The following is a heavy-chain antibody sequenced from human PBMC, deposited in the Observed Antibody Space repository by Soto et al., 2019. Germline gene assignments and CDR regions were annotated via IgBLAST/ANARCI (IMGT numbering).Heavy chain of an antibody. V-gene: IGHV1-69*04. CDR3: ARDRGDYVWGSYRYRYRFDY. J-gene: IGHJ4*02. CDR1: GGTFSSHT. D-gene: IGHD3-16*02. Sequence: GASVKVSCKASGGTFSSHTISWVRQAPGQGLEWMGRIIPILGIANYAQKFQGRVTITADKSTSTAYMELSSLRSEDTAVYYCARDRGDYVWGSYRYRYRFDYWGQGTLVTVSS. CDR2: IIPILGIA.